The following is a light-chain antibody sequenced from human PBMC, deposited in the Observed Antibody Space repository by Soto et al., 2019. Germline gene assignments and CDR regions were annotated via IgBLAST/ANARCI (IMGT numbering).Light chain of an antibody. Sequence: EIVITQSPATLSVSPGERATLSCRASQSISSNLAWYQQKRGQAPRLLISGASTRATGIPARFSGSGSGSESTLTISSLQSEDFAVYYCQQYNEWPQITFGQGTRLEIK. CDR3: QQYNEWPQIT. CDR2: GAS. V-gene: IGKV3D-15*01. J-gene: IGKJ5*01. CDR1: QSISSN.